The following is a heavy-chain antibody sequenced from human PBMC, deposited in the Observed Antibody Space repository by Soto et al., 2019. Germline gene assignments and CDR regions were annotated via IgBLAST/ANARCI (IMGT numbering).Heavy chain of an antibody. J-gene: IGHJ4*02. CDR1: GYTFTGYY. Sequence: ASLKVSCKASGYTFTGYYMHWVRQAPGQGLEWMGWINPNSGGTNYAQKFQGWVTMTRDTSISTAYMELSRLRSDDTAVYYCARIMDGDYFDYWGQGTLVTVSS. CDR2: INPNSGGT. V-gene: IGHV1-2*04. D-gene: IGHD2-8*01. CDR3: ARIMDGDYFDY.